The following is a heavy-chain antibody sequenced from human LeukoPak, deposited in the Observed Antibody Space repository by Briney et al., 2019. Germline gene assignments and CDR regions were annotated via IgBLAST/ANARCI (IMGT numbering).Heavy chain of an antibody. CDR1: GGSNSSSSYY. V-gene: IGHV4-39*01. CDR2: IYYSGRT. Sequence: SETLSLTCTVSGGSNSSSSYYWGWIRRPPGKGLEWIGSIYYSGRTYYNPSLHGRVTISVDTPKNQFSLRLSSVTAADTAVYYCARQKYDVLTGLLDYWGQGNLVIVSS. J-gene: IGHJ4*02. D-gene: IGHD3-9*01. CDR3: ARQKYDVLTGLLDY.